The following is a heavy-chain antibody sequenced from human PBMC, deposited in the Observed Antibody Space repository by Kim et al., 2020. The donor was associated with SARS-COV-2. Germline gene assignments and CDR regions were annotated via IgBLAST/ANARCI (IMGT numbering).Heavy chain of an antibody. D-gene: IGHD1-26*01. Sequence: GGSLRLSCAASGFTFRSEGMHWVRQGPGMGLVWVSRINPYGSITNYADSVKGRFTISRDNAKNTLYLQMNSLRAEDTALYYCARGILRTKGAFDIWGQGAMVTVSS. CDR1: GFTFRSEG. CDR3: ARGILRTKGAFDI. J-gene: IGHJ3*02. V-gene: IGHV3-74*01. CDR2: INPYGSIT.